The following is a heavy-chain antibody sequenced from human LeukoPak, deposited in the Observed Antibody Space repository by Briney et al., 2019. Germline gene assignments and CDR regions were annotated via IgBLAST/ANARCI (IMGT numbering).Heavy chain of an antibody. Sequence: SETLSLTCTVSGGSISSSSYYWGWIRQPPGEVLGWIGSIYYGGNTYYNPSLKSRVTMSVDTSKNQFSLKLSSVTAADTAVYYCARHDSSGPYNAFDIWGQGTMVTVSS. CDR2: IYYGGNT. J-gene: IGHJ3*02. V-gene: IGHV4-39*01. CDR3: ARHDSSGPYNAFDI. CDR1: GGSISSSSYY. D-gene: IGHD3-22*01.